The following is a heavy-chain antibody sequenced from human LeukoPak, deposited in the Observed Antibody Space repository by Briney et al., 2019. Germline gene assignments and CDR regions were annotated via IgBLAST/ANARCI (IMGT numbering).Heavy chain of an antibody. CDR1: GGSISSYY. J-gene: IGHJ3*02. V-gene: IGHV4-59*12. CDR3: ARAGDLIVVAMGAFDI. CDR2: IYHGGST. D-gene: IGHD2-15*01. Sequence: PSETLSLTCTVSGGSISSYYWSWIRQPPGKGLEWIGYIYHGGSTNYNPSLRSRVTISVDRSKNQFSLKLNSLTAADTAVYYCARAGDLIVVAMGAFDIWGQGTMVTVSS.